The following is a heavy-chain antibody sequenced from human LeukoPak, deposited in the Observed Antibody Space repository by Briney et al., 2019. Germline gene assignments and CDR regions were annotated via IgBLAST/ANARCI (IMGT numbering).Heavy chain of an antibody. CDR3: ARIDPAAPVL. CDR1: GGSISSGGYY. J-gene: IGHJ6*04. CDR2: IYYSGST. D-gene: IGHD6-13*01. Sequence: SQTLSLTCTVSGGSISSGGYYWSWIRQPPGKGLEWIGYIYYSGSTNYNPSLKSRVTISVDTSKNQFSLKLSSVTAADTAVYYCARIDPAAPVLWGKGTTVTVSS. V-gene: IGHV4-61*08.